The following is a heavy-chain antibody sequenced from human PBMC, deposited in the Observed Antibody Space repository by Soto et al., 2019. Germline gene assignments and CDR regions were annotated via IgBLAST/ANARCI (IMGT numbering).Heavy chain of an antibody. V-gene: IGHV4-61*01. Sequence: QVQLQESGPGLVKPSETLSLTCTVSGGSVSSGSYYWSWIRQPPGKGLEWIGYIYYSGSTNYNPSLKSRVTISVATSKNQFSLKLSSVTAADTAVYYCARDTPNYDILTGYYYYYGMDVWGQGTTVTVSS. CDR2: IYYSGST. CDR3: ARDTPNYDILTGYYYYYGMDV. J-gene: IGHJ6*02. D-gene: IGHD3-9*01. CDR1: GGSVSSGSYY.